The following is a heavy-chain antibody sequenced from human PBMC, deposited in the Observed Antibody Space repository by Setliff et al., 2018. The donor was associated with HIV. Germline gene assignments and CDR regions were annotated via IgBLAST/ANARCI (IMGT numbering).Heavy chain of an antibody. Sequence: GGSLRLSCAASGFTSSSYAMAWVRQAPGKGLEWVSGITGSGITTYYAGSVKGRFIASTDNAKNSLFLQMNSLRAEDTAVYYCAKEPSSCSAPRPSLCGYFDSWDQGTQVTVSS. J-gene: IGHJ4*01. D-gene: IGHD2-21*01. CDR1: GFTSSSYA. CDR2: ITGSGITT. V-gene: IGHV3-23*01. CDR3: AKEPSSCSAPRPSLCGYFDS.